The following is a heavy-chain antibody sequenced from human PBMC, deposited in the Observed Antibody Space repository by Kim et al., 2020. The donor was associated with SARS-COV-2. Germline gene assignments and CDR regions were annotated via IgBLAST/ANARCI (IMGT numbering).Heavy chain of an antibody. D-gene: IGHD2-15*01. CDR3: ARGPHCSGGSCLFDY. J-gene: IGHJ4*02. V-gene: IGHV4-59*09. Sequence: PTLKRRVTISVDTSKNQFSLKLSSVTAADTAVYYCARGPHCSGGSCLFDYWGQGTLVTVSS.